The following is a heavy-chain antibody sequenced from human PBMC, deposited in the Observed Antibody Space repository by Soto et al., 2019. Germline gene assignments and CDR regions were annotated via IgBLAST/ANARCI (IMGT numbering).Heavy chain of an antibody. CDR2: ISTDGSVT. CDR3: ARAPYSSGWWGFDY. CDR1: GLTFSSYW. J-gene: IGHJ4*02. Sequence: VQLVESGGGLVQPGGSLRLSCAASGLTFSSYWMHWVRQAPGKGLVWVSRISTDGSVTTYADSVKGRFTVSRDNAKNTLYLQMNSLRTEYTAVYYCARAPYSSGWWGFDYWCQGTLVTVSS. D-gene: IGHD6-19*01. V-gene: IGHV3-74*01.